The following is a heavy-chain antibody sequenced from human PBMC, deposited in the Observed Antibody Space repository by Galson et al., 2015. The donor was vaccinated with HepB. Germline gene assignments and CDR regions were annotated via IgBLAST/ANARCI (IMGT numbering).Heavy chain of an antibody. D-gene: IGHD6-13*01. Sequence: SVKVSCKASGYTFTSYGISWVRQAPGQGLEWMGWISAYNGNTNYAQKLQGRVTMTTDTSTSTAYMELRSLRSDDTAVYYCARVGYSSSWYRRGGAHGMDVWGQGTTVTVSS. CDR1: GYTFTSYG. J-gene: IGHJ6*02. V-gene: IGHV1-18*04. CDR2: ISAYNGNT. CDR3: ARVGYSSSWYRRGGAHGMDV.